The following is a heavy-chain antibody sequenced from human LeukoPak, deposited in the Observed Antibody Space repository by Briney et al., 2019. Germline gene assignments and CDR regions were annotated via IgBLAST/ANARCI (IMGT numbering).Heavy chain of an antibody. D-gene: IGHD3-10*01. V-gene: IGHV1-8*01. CDR2: MNPNSGNT. Sequence: ASVKVACKASGYTFTSYDINWVRQATGQGLEWMGWMNPNSGNTGYAQKFQGRVTRTRNTSISTAYMELSSLRSEDTAVYYCARVRALWFGDLLPDYWGQGALVTVSS. CDR1: GYTFTSYD. CDR3: ARVRALWFGDLLPDY. J-gene: IGHJ4*02.